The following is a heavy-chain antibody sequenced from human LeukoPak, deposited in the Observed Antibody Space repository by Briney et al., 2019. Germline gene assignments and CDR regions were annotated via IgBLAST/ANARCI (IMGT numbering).Heavy chain of an antibody. CDR2: IYYSGST. V-gene: IGHV4-59*08. CDR3: VRGGITGTNFDY. J-gene: IGHJ4*02. Sequence: SETLSLTCTVSGGSISSYYWSWIRQPPGKGLEWIGYIYYSGSTNYNPSLKSRVTISTDTSDNHFFLQLRSVTAADTGVYFCVRGGITGTNFDYWAREHWSASPQ. CDR1: GGSISSYY. D-gene: IGHD1-7*01.